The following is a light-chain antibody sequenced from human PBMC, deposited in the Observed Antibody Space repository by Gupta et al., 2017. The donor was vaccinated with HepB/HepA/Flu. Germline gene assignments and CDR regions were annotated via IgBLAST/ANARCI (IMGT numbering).Light chain of an antibody. CDR2: TDN. J-gene: IGLJ3*02. CDR3: AAWDDSLNGGV. V-gene: IGLV1-44*01. Sequence: QSVLTQPPSASGTPGQRVTISCSGSNSNIGSHTVHWFQQLPGTAPRLLIFTDNRRPSGVPGRVSGSKSGASASLAISGLQSEDEADYYCAAWDDSLNGGVFGGGTKLTVL. CDR1: NSNIGSHT.